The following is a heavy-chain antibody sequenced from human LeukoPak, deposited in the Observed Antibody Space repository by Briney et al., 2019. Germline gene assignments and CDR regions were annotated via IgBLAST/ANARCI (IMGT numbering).Heavy chain of an antibody. CDR1: GGSISSGSYY. D-gene: IGHD6-13*01. CDR3: ARDLSSSWYHWFDP. CDR2: IYTSGST. J-gene: IGHJ5*02. V-gene: IGHV4-61*02. Sequence: NPSETLSLTCTVSGGSISSGSYYWSWIRQPAGKGLEWIGRIYTSGSTNYNPSLKSRVTISVDTSKNQFSLKLSSVTAADTAVYYCARDLSSSWYHWFDPWGQGTLVTVSS.